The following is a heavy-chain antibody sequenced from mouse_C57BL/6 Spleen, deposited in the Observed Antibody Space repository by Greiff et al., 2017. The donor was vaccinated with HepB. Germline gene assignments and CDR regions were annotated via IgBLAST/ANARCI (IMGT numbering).Heavy chain of an antibody. CDR1: GFTFSSYA. V-gene: IGHV5-4*01. CDR2: ISDGGSYT. D-gene: IGHD2-2*01. Sequence: EVQGVESGGGLVKPGGSLKLSCAASGFTFSSYAMSWVRQTPEKRLEWVATISDGGSYTYYPDNVKGRFTISRDNAKNNLYLQMSHLKSEDTAMYYCARDRLYGYDDGYYFDYWGQGTTLTVSS. J-gene: IGHJ2*01. CDR3: ARDRLYGYDDGYYFDY.